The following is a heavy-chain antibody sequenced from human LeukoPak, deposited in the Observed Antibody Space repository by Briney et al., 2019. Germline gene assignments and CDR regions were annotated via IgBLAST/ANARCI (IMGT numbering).Heavy chain of an antibody. CDR3: ARDRGEQYQLPYYYGMDV. CDR1: GFTFSSYG. J-gene: IGHJ6*02. D-gene: IGHD2-2*01. V-gene: IGHV3-33*01. Sequence: GGSLRLSCAASGFTFSSYGMHWVRQAPGKGLEWVAVIWYDGSNKYYADSVKGRFTISRDNSKNTLYLQMNSLRAEDTAVYYCARDRGEQYQLPYYYGMDVWGQGTTVTVSS. CDR2: IWYDGSNK.